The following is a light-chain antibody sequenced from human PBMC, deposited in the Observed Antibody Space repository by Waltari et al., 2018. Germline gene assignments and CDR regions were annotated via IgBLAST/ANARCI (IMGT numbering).Light chain of an antibody. V-gene: IGKV3-15*01. J-gene: IGKJ1*01. CDR2: GAS. Sequence: IVMTQSPATLSVSPGERATLSCRASQSISINVAWYQQRPGQAPRLLLYGASTRATKFPGRFSGSGSWTEVTLTISGLQAEDFAVYYWQQYNSWPWTFGPGTKVEI. CDR1: QSISIN. CDR3: QQYNSWPWT.